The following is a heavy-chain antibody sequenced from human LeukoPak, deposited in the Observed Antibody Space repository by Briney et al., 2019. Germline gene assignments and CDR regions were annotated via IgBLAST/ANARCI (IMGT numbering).Heavy chain of an antibody. Sequence: ASVKVSCKASGYTFTGYYMHWVRQAPGQGLEWMGWINTNTGNPTYAQGFTGRFVFSLDTSVSTAYLQISSLKAEDTAVYYCVRGSIGAPHHFDYWGQGTLVTVSS. CDR3: VRGSIGAPHHFDY. V-gene: IGHV7-4-1*02. J-gene: IGHJ4*02. CDR2: INTNTGNP. D-gene: IGHD3-10*01. CDR1: GYTFTGYY.